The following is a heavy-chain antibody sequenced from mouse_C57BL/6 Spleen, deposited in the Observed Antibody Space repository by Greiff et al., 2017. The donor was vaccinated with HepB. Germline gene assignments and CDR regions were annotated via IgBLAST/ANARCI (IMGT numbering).Heavy chain of an antibody. V-gene: IGHV1-15*01. Sequence: QVQLQQSGAELVRPGASVTLSCKASGYTFTDYEMHWVKQTPVHGLEWIGAIDPETGGTAYNQKFKGKAILTADKSSSTAYMELRSLTSEDSAVYYCTREGLYYGSSYVGYFAYWGQGTTLTVSS. J-gene: IGHJ2*01. CDR3: TREGLYYGSSYVGYFAY. CDR2: IDPETGGT. D-gene: IGHD1-1*01. CDR1: GYTFTDYE.